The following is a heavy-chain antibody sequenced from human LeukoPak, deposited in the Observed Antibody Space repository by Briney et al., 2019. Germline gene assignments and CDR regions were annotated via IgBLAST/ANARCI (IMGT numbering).Heavy chain of an antibody. V-gene: IGHV3-74*01. J-gene: IGHJ6*02. CDR3: ARPDYYYYYGVDV. CDR2: INSDGSST. CDR1: GFTFSSYW. Sequence: HSGGSLRLSCAASGFTFSSYWMHWVRQAPGKGLVWVSRINSDGSSTSYADSVKGRFTISRDNAKNTLYLQMNSLRAEDTAVYYCARPDYYYYYGVDVWGQGTTVTVSS.